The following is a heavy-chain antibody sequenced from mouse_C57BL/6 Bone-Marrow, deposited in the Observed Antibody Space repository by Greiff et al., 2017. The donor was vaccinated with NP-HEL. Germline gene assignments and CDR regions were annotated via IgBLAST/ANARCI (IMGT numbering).Heavy chain of an antibody. CDR3: ARGGAEGWYFDV. J-gene: IGHJ1*03. V-gene: IGHV1-81*01. CDR2: IYPRSGNT. Sequence: QVQLKESGAELARPGASVKLSCKASGYTFTSYGISWVKQRTGQGLEWIGEIYPRSGNTYYNEQFTGKATLTADKSSSTAYMELRSLTSEDSAVYFCARGGAEGWYFDVWGTGTTVTVSS. CDR1: GYTFTSYG.